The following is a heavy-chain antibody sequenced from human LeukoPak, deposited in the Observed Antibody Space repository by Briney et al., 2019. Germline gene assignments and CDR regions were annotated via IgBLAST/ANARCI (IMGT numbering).Heavy chain of an antibody. Sequence: SGGSLRLSCAASGFTFSSYGMHWVRQAPGKGLEWVAVIWYDGSNKYYADSVKGRFTISRDNSKNTLYLQMNSLRAEDTAVYYCARDPPGFSTYSSSWYFDYWGQGTLVTVSS. CDR1: GFTFSSYG. CDR3: ARDPPGFSTYSSSWYFDY. J-gene: IGHJ4*02. V-gene: IGHV3-33*01. D-gene: IGHD6-13*01. CDR2: IWYDGSNK.